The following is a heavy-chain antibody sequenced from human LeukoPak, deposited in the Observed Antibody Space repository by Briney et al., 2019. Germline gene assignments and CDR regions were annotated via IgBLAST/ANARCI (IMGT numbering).Heavy chain of an antibody. CDR2: IFYSGST. CDR3: ARWYSSGWAFDY. Sequence: SETLSLTCTVSGGSISSRGYFWGWIRQPPGKGLEWIGNIFYSGSTYYNASLKSRVTISVDTSKNQFPLKLSSVTAADTAVYYCARWYSSGWAFDYWGQGTLVTVSS. J-gene: IGHJ4*02. CDR1: GGSISSRGYF. D-gene: IGHD6-19*01. V-gene: IGHV4-39*01.